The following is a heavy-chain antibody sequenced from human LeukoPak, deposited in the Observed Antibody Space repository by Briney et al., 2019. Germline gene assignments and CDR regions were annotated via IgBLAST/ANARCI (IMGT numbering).Heavy chain of an antibody. CDR2: IIPIFGTA. CDR1: GGTFSSYA. J-gene: IGHJ4*02. Sequence: SVKVSCKASGGTFSSYAISWVRQAPGQGLEWVGRIIPIFGTANYAQKFQGRVTITTDESTSTAYMELSSLRSEDTAVYYCASVPDILTGYYDYWGQGTLVTVSS. CDR3: ASVPDILTGYYDY. D-gene: IGHD3-9*01. V-gene: IGHV1-69*05.